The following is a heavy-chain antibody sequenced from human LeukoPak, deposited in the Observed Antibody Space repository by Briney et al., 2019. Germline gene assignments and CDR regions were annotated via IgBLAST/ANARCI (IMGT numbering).Heavy chain of an antibody. V-gene: IGHV3-53*01. CDR1: GFTVSSSY. J-gene: IGHJ4*02. D-gene: IGHD5-18*01. CDR2: IFSGGST. CDR3: ARYVDTAFDY. Sequence: GGSLRLSCAASGFTVSSSYMSWVRQAPGKGLEWVSVIFSGGSTYYADSVKGRFTISRDNSKNTLYLQMNSLRAEDTAVYYCARYVDTAFDYWGQGTLVTVSS.